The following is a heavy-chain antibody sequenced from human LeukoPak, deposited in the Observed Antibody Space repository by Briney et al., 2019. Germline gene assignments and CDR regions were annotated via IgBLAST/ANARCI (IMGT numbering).Heavy chain of an antibody. CDR3: VGGSGSYNRAAFDI. CDR1: GFTFSSYS. D-gene: IGHD1-26*01. V-gene: IGHV3-48*02. CDR2: ISGSSGTT. Sequence: PGGSLRLSCAASGFTFSSYSMNWVRQAPGKGLEWVSYISGSSGTTYYADSVKGRFTISRDNAKNSLCLQMNSLRDEDTAVYYCVGGSGSYNRAAFDIWGQGTMVTVSS. J-gene: IGHJ3*02.